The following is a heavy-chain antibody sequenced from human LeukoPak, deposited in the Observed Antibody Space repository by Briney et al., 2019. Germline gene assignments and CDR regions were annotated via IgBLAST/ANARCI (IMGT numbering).Heavy chain of an antibody. J-gene: IGHJ4*02. CDR1: GFTFSDYY. V-gene: IGHV3-11*04. Sequence: GGSLRLSCAASGFTFSDYYMSWIRQAPGKGLEWVSYISSSGSTIYYADSVKGRFTISRDNAKNSLYLQMNSLRAEDTAVYYCVQLPLGYCSSTSCSDYWGQGTLVTVSS. CDR2: ISSSGSTI. D-gene: IGHD2-2*01. CDR3: VQLPLGYCSSTSCSDY.